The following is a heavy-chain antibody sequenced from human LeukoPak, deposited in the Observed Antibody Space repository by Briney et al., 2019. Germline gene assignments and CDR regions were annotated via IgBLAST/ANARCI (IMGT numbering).Heavy chain of an antibody. D-gene: IGHD1-26*01. V-gene: IGHV4-59*08. J-gene: IGHJ5*02. CDR2: IYYSGIT. Sequence: SETLSLTCTVSGGSITSYYWSWIRQPPGKGLEWIAYIYYSGITNYNPSLKGRASISLDTSKNLCSLRLSSVTAADTAVYYCARHAIYSGGYSYWFDPWGLGTLVTVSS. CDR1: GGSITSYY. CDR3: ARHAIYSGGYSYWFDP.